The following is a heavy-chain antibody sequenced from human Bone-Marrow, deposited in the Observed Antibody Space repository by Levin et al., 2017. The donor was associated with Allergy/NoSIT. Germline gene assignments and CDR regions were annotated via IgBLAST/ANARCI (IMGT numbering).Heavy chain of an antibody. V-gene: IGHV1-8*01. D-gene: IGHD2-15*01. CDR3: ARGTLRWFDP. Sequence: GASVKVSCKASGYSFTNYDVHWVRQVPGQGLEWMGSINPNSAKTAYAQTFQGRVTMTRNTSIRTAYMELSSLKSQDTGGNYCARGTLRWFDPWGQGTLVTVSS. J-gene: IGHJ5*02. CDR1: GYSFTNYD. CDR2: INPNSAKT.